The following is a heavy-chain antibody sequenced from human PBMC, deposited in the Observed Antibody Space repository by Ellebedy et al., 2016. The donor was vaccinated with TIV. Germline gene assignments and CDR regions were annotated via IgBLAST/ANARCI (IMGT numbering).Heavy chain of an antibody. D-gene: IGHD3-22*01. CDR2: IYHSGSI. V-gene: IGHV4-4*02. J-gene: IGHJ2*01. CDR1: GVSISSSHW. CDR3: ARSPGQYYDSSGYFDL. Sequence: GSLRLSCAVSGVSISSSHWWSWVRQPPGKGLEWIAEIYHSGSITYNPSLRSRVTISVDKSKNQFSLNLSSMTAADTAVYYCARSPGQYYDSSGYFDLWGRGTLVSVSS.